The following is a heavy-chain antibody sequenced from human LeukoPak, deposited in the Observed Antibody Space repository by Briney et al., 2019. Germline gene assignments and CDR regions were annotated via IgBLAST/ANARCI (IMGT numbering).Heavy chain of an antibody. J-gene: IGHJ4*02. CDR2: ISGSGGST. D-gene: IGHD1-7*01. CDR1: GFNFGSYS. V-gene: IGHV3-23*01. Sequence: GGSLRLSCAASGFNFGSYSMTWVRQAPGKGLEWVSAISGSGGSTYYADSVKGRFTMSRDNSKNTLYLQMNSLRAEDTAVYYCAKVLVGTTCFEYWGQGTLVTVSS. CDR3: AKVLVGTTCFEY.